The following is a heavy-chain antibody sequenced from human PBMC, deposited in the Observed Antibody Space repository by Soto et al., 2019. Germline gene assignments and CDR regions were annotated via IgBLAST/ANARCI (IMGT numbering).Heavy chain of an antibody. D-gene: IGHD6-13*01. Sequence: VASVKVSCKASGYTFTSYYMHWVRQAPGQGLEWVGIINPSGGSTSYAQKFQGRVTMTRDTSTSTVYMELSSLRSEDTAVYYCAREDIAAAGTLYNWFDPWDQGTLVTVSS. J-gene: IGHJ5*02. CDR2: INPSGGST. V-gene: IGHV1-46*01. CDR3: AREDIAAAGTLYNWFDP. CDR1: GYTFTSYY.